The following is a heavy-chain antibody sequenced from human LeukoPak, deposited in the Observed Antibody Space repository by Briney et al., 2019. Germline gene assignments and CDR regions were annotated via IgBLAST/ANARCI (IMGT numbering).Heavy chain of an antibody. CDR2: IRSKANSYAT. J-gene: IGHJ4*02. CDR1: GFTFSGSA. CDR3: TRHNPLVGAIDY. V-gene: IGHV3-73*01. Sequence: GGSLRLSCAASGFTFSGSAMHWVRQASGKGLEWVGRIRSKANSYATAYAASVKGMFTISRDDSKNTAYLQMNSLKTEDTAVYYCTRHNPLVGAIDYWGQGTLVTVSS. D-gene: IGHD1-26*01.